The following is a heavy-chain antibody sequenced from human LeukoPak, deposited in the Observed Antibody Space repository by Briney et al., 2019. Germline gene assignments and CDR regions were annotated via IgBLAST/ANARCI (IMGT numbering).Heavy chain of an antibody. Sequence: GGSLRLSCAASGFTVSSNYMSWVRQAPGKGLEWVSVIYSGGTTYYADSVKGRFTISRDNSKNTLYLQMNSLRAEDTAVYYCARLPYDYVWGSYRPKYYFDYWGQGTLVTVSS. V-gene: IGHV3-53*01. CDR2: IYSGGTT. D-gene: IGHD3-16*02. CDR1: GFTVSSNY. CDR3: ARLPYDYVWGSYRPKYYFDY. J-gene: IGHJ4*02.